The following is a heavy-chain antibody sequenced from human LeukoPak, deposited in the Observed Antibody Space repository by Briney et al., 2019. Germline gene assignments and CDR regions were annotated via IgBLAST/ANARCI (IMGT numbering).Heavy chain of an antibody. CDR2: VSGTGHYK. J-gene: IGHJ6*03. CDR3: VKDAVYGYHDYYFYYMDV. D-gene: IGHD5/OR15-5a*01. Sequence: GGPLTLSCAASGFTFINYALSWVRQVPGKGPEWVSCVSGTGHYKHYADSVKGRFTISRDNSKNTLYLQMNSLRAEDTAIYYCVKDAVYGYHDYYFYYMDVWGKGTTVTVSS. V-gene: IGHV3-23*01. CDR1: GFTFINYA.